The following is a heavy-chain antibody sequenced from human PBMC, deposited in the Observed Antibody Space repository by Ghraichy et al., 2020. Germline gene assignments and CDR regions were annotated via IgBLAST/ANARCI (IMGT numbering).Heavy chain of an antibody. CDR3: VRGYYYDTSGPKYYFDS. J-gene: IGHJ4*02. V-gene: IGHV3-11*01. Sequence: SLNISCAASGFIFSDSYMSWIRQAPGKGLEWIAYIRNSGATIYYRDSVKGRFTISRDNTKDLLYLHMNSLRADDTAVYYCVRGYYYDTSGPKYYFDSWGQGTLVTVSS. CDR2: IRNSGATI. CDR1: GFIFSDSY. D-gene: IGHD3-22*01.